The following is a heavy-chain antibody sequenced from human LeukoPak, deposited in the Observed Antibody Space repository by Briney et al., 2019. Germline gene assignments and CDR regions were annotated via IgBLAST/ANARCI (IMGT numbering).Heavy chain of an antibody. J-gene: IGHJ3*02. CDR2: TYYIGNT. CDR3: ARGMLIVPSAPRRAFDI. V-gene: IGHV4-59*01. CDR1: GGSMRSYY. Sequence: SETLSLTCSVSGGSMRSYYWIWIRQPPGKGLEWIGHTYYIGNTNYNPSLKRRVTISVDTSKNQFSLDLSSVTAADTAVYYCARGMLIVPSAPRRAFDIWGQGTMVTVSS. D-gene: IGHD2-8*01.